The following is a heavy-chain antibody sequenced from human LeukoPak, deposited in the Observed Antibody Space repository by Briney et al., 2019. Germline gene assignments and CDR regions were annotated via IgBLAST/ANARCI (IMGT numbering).Heavy chain of an antibody. Sequence: SQTLSLTCAVSGGSISSGGYSWSWIRQPPGKGLEWIGYIYHSGSTYYNPSLKSRVTISVDRSENQFSLKLSSVTAADTAVYYCARGKGQAVIVVYFNYGGQETWSPSPQ. CDR1: GGSISSGGYS. V-gene: IGHV4-30-2*01. J-gene: IGHJ4*01. CDR2: IYHSGST. CDR3: ARGKGQAVIVVYFNY. D-gene: IGHD2-21*01.